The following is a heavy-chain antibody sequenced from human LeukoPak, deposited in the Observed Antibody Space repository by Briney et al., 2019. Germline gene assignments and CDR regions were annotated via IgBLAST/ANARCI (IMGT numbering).Heavy chain of an antibody. CDR2: IWYDGSKK. J-gene: IGHJ1*01. V-gene: IGHV3-33*01. D-gene: IGHD6-19*01. Sequence: GRSLRLSCAASGFTFSRYGMHWVRQAPGKGLEGVAVIWYDGSKKNYADSVKGRFTISRDNSKNTLNLQMTSLRAEDTAVYYCARVSEDYSSGWYEEYFQYWGQGTLVIVSS. CDR1: GFTFSRYG. CDR3: ARVSEDYSSGWYEEYFQY.